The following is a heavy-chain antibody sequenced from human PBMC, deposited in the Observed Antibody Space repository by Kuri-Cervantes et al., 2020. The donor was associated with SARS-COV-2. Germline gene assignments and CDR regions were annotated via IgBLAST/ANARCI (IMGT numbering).Heavy chain of an antibody. CDR1: GFSFRDFG. CDR2: IRSKAYGETT. Sequence: GGSLRLSCTTSGFSFRDFGVTWFRQAPGKGLEWVGFIRSKAYGETTEYAASVKGRFSISRDDSESIAYLQMNSLKTEVTAVYYCSRNFWAGYWPFDYWGQGTLVTVSS. J-gene: IGHJ4*02. V-gene: IGHV3-49*03. D-gene: IGHD3/OR15-3a*01. CDR3: SRNFWAGYWPFDY.